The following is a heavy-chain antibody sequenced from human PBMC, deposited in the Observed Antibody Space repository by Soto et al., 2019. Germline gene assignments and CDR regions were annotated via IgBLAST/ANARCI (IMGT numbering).Heavy chain of an antibody. V-gene: IGHV5-51*01. CDR3: ARLLRNPLSDYYYGMDV. Sequence: EVQLVQSGAEVKKPGESLRISCKGSGYSFTNFWIGWVRQMPGKGLEWMGIINPGDSNARYSPFFQGQVTISADRSISTAYLQWSSLKASDTAMYYCARLLRNPLSDYYYGMDVWGLGTTVTVSS. J-gene: IGHJ6*02. D-gene: IGHD3-16*02. CDR2: INPGDSNA. CDR1: GYSFTNFW.